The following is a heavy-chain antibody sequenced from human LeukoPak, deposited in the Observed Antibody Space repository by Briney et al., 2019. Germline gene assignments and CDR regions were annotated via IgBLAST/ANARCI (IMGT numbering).Heavy chain of an antibody. CDR1: GSISSYY. CDR2: SYFTGNP. CDR3: AGLRSTVAWASFDY. Sequence: SETLSLTCIVSGSISSYYWTWIRQPPGKGLEWIGHSYFTGNPNYNPSLKSRVTISVDPPKNQFSLKLTSVTAADTAVYYCAGLRSTVAWASFDYWGQGSLVTVSS. V-gene: IGHV4-59*08. D-gene: IGHD4-23*01. J-gene: IGHJ4*02.